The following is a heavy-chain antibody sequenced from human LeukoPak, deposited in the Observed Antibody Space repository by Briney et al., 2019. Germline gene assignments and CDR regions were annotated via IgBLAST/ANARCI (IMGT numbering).Heavy chain of an antibody. CDR1: GGSISSGGYS. V-gene: IGHV4-30-2*01. D-gene: IGHD6-19*01. Sequence: SQTLSLTCAVSGGSISSGGYSWSWIRQPPGKGLEWIGYIYHSGSTYYNPSLKSRVTISVDRSKNQFSLKLSPVTAADTAVYYCARSAHSSGPPCNWFDPWGQGTLVTVSS. CDR3: ARSAHSSGPPCNWFDP. J-gene: IGHJ5*02. CDR2: IYHSGST.